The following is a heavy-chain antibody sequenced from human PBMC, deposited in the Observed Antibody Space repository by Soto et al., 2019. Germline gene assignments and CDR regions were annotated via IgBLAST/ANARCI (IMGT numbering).Heavy chain of an antibody. CDR3: ARGGHCSSISCYTSRSAFEI. V-gene: IGHV3-7*01. D-gene: IGHD2-2*02. J-gene: IGHJ3*02. CDR1: GFTFSSYW. Sequence: EVQLVESGGGLVQPGGSLRLSCAASGFTFSSYWMSWVRQAPGKGLEWVANIKQDGSEKNYVDSVKGRFTISRDNAKNTLYLQENSLRAEDTAVYYCARGGHCSSISCYTSRSAFEIWGQGTMVTVSS. CDR2: IKQDGSEK.